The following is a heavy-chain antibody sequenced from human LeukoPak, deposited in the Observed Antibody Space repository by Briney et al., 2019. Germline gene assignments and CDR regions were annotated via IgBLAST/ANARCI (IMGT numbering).Heavy chain of an antibody. D-gene: IGHD5-12*01. CDR1: GYTFTSYY. CDR2: INPSGGST. CDR3: ARDLSVATIRTPYYFDY. V-gene: IGHV1-46*01. Sequence: ASVKVSCKASGYTFTSYYMHWVRQAPGQGLEWMGIINPSGGSTSYAQKFQGRVTMTRDTSTSTVYMELSSLRSEDTAVYYCARDLSVATIRTPYYFDYWGQGTLVTASS. J-gene: IGHJ4*02.